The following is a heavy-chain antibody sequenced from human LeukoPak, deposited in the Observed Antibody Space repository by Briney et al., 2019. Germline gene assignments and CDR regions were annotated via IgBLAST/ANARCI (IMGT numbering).Heavy chain of an antibody. J-gene: IGHJ3*02. CDR2: INHSGST. D-gene: IGHD3-10*01. CDR3: AKSNGYGLVDI. Sequence: ASETLSLTCAVYGGSFSGYYWSWIRQPPGKELEWIGEINHSGSTNYSPSLKSRVTISLDTSRNQFSLKLNSVTAADTAVYYCAKSNGYGLVDIWGQGTMVTISS. CDR1: GGSFSGYY. V-gene: IGHV4-34*01.